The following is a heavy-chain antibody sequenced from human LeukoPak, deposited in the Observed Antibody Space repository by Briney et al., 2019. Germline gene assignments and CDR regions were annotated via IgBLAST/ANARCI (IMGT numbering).Heavy chain of an antibody. J-gene: IGHJ4*02. CDR1: GYTFTSYG. V-gene: IGHV1-18*01. CDR2: ISAYNGNT. D-gene: IGHD6-13*01. Sequence: ASVKVSCKASGYTFTSYGISWVRQAPGQGLEWMGWISAYNGNTNYAQKLQGRVTMTTDTSTSTAYMELRSLRSDDTAVYYCARDQNSIAAAPPDYWGQGTLVTVSS. CDR3: ARDQNSIAAAPPDY.